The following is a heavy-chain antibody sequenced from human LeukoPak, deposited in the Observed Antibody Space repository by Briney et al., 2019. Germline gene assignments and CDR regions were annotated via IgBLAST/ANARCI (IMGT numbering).Heavy chain of an antibody. CDR3: ARHVQDLGIKV. CDR2: IYRRGST. J-gene: IGHJ6*02. Sequence: SETLSLTCTVSGASLSSSDSYWSWIRQPPGKGLEWIGSIYRRGSTSYDPSLKSRVTVSEDMSKNPFSLRLSSVTAADTAVYYCARHVQDLGIKVWGQGTTVTVSS. V-gene: IGHV4-39*01. CDR1: GASLSSSDSY.